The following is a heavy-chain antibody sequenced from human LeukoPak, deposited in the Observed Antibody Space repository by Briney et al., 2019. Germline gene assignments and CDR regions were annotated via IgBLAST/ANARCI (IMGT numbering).Heavy chain of an antibody. D-gene: IGHD4-23*01. J-gene: IGHJ4*02. V-gene: IGHV3-30*18. CDR1: GFPFSHYG. CDR3: AKKFPGNDDHFDH. Sequence: GFSLRLSCAASGFPFSHYGMVWLRQAPGKALEWVAYMSYHGVRTHYGDSVRGRFTISRDNSEYTLRLQMDSLRPEDTAIYYCAKKFPGNDDHFDHWGQGTLVTVSS. CDR2: MSYHGVRT.